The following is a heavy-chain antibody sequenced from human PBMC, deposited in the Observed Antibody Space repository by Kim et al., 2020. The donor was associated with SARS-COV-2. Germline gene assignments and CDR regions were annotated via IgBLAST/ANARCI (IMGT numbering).Heavy chain of an antibody. V-gene: IGHV3-23*01. CDR2: ISGGSAT. Sequence: GGSLRLSCAASGFTFTNYAMNWVRQAPGKGLEWVSSISGGSATSYADSVKGRLTISRDNSRSTLFLQMNSLRAEDKAIYYYAKDGGYGSGSYYSDYRGQG. CDR1: GFTFTNYA. CDR3: AKDGGYGSGSYYSDY. J-gene: IGHJ4*02. D-gene: IGHD3-10*01.